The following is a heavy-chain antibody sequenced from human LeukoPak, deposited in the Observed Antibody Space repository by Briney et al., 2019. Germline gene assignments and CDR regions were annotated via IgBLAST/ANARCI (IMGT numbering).Heavy chain of an antibody. CDR1: GGSISSGSYY. V-gene: IGHV4-61*02. D-gene: IGHD2-2*03. CDR3: ARVPGYCSSTSCKLGAFDI. CDR2: IYTSGST. Sequence: PSQTLSLTCTVSGGSISSGSYYWSWIRQPAGKGLEWIGRIYTSGSTNYNPSLKSRVTISVDTSKNQFSLKLSSVTAADTAVYYCARVPGYCSSTSCKLGAFDIWGQGTMVTVSS. J-gene: IGHJ3*02.